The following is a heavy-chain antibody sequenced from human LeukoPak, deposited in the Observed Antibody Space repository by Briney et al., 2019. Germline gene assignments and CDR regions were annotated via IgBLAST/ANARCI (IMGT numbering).Heavy chain of an antibody. D-gene: IGHD4-11*01. CDR1: GGSFSGYY. V-gene: IGHV4-34*01. CDR2: INHSGST. J-gene: IGHJ3*02. CDR3: ARGELMTTNAFDI. Sequence: SETLSLTCAVYGGSFSGYYWSWIRQPPGKGLEWIGEINHSGSTNYNPSLKSRVTISVDTSKNQFSLKLSSGTAADTAVYYCARGELMTTNAFDIWGQGTMVTVSS.